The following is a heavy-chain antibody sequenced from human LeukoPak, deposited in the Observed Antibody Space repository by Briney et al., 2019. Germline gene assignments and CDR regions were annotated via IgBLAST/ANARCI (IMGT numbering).Heavy chain of an antibody. CDR1: GFTFSRYS. CDR3: AKDPVITFGGVIGPYFDY. J-gene: IGHJ4*02. CDR2: ISGSGGST. D-gene: IGHD3-16*02. V-gene: IGHV3-23*01. Sequence: PGGSLRLSCAASGFTFSRYSMNWVRQAPGKGLEWVSAISGSGGSTYYADSVKGRFTISRDNSKNTLYLQMNSLRAEDTAVYYCAKDPVITFGGVIGPYFDYWGQGTLVTVSS.